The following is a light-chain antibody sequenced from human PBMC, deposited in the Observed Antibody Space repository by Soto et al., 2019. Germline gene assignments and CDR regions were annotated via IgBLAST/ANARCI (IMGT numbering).Light chain of an antibody. Sequence: IVLTQSPATLSLSPGERATLSCRASQSVSSSYLAWYQQKHGQAPRLVMYGASSRATGIPDRFSGSVSGTDGTITLSSLEKEDRSVYFCQQRSNWTRTFCQGTKVDIK. CDR1: QSVSSSY. V-gene: IGKV3D-20*02. CDR3: QQRSNWTRT. J-gene: IGKJ1*01. CDR2: GAS.